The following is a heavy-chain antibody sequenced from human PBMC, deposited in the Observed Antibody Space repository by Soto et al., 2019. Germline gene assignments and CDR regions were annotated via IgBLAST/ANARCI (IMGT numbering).Heavy chain of an antibody. D-gene: IGHD1-7*01. J-gene: IGHJ6*02. V-gene: IGHV2-5*02. CDR3: AGWNYESGLDV. CDR1: GFSLNTNGMG. Sequence: QITLKESGPTLVRPTQTLTLTCSFSGFSLNTNGMGVGWIRQPPGKALEWISFIYWDEDKRYSPSLKTRLTVPTDTSKTEVVLTLTNLDPWDTGTYYCAGWNYESGLDVWGQGTTVTVSS. CDR2: IYWDEDK.